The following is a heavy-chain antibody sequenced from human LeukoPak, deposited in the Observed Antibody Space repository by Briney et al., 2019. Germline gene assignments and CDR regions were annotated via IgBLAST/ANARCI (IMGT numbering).Heavy chain of an antibody. CDR3: TRDFGSIVVVTAIVD. D-gene: IGHD2-21*02. CDR1: GFTLSNYW. J-gene: IGHJ4*02. Sequence: GGSLRLSCAASGFTLSNYWMSWVRQAPGKGLEWVANIKPDGSEKYYVDSVKGRFTISRDNAKNSLYLQMNSLRAEDTAIYYCTRDFGSIVVVTAIVDWGQGTLVTVSS. V-gene: IGHV3-7*01. CDR2: IKPDGSEK.